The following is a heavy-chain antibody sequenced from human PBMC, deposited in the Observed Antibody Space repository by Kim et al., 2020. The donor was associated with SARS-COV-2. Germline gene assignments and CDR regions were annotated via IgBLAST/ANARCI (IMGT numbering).Heavy chain of an antibody. Sequence: ASVKVSCKASGYTFTSYGISWVRQAPGQGLEWMGWISAYNGNTNYAQKLQGRVTMTTDTSTSTAYMELRSLRSDDTAVYYCARPARGHSSSSNYFDYWGQGTLVTVSS. CDR3: ARPARGHSSSSNYFDY. CDR2: ISAYNGNT. CDR1: GYTFTSYG. D-gene: IGHD6-13*01. J-gene: IGHJ4*02. V-gene: IGHV1-18*04.